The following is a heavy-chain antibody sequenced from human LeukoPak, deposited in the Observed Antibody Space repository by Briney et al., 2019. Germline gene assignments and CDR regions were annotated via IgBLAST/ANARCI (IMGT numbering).Heavy chain of an antibody. CDR3: ATALRVYYSSSFDY. J-gene: IGHJ4*02. V-gene: IGHV1-24*01. CDR1: GYTLTELS. D-gene: IGHD3-22*01. Sequence: ASVKVSCKVSGYTLTELSMHWVRQAPGKGLEWMGGFDPEDGETIYAQKFQGRVTMTEDTSTDTAYMELSSLRSEDTAVYYSATALRVYYSSSFDYWGQGTLVTVSS. CDR2: FDPEDGET.